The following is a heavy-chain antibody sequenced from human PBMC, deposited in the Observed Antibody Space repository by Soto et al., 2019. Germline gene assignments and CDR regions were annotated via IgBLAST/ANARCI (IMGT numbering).Heavy chain of an antibody. V-gene: IGHV4-61*01. CDR3: ARTTAVPNTLRSRYFFGY. D-gene: IGHD4-17*01. CDR1: GGSVSNKTYY. Sequence: SETLSLTCSVSGGSVSNKTYYWSWFRQPPGKRLEWIGYVYYSGTTNYNPSLKSRVTISVDLSKNQFSLRLSSVTTADTALYYCARTTAVPNTLRSRYFFGYWGQGTLVTVSS. CDR2: VYYSGTT. J-gene: IGHJ4*02.